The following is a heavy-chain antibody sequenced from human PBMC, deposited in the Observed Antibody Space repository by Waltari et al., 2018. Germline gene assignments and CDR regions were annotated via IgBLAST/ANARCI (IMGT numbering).Heavy chain of an antibody. CDR1: GFTFSNAW. Sequence: EVQLVESGGGLVKPGGSLRLSCAASGFTFSNAWITWVRQAPGKGLEWVGHIKSKTDDGTTDHAAPVKGRFTISRDDSKNTLFLQMNSLKTEDTAVYYCATGTISYYYFMDVWGKGTTVAVSS. J-gene: IGHJ6*03. D-gene: IGHD3-10*01. CDR3: ATGTISYYYFMDV. V-gene: IGHV3-15*01. CDR2: IKSKTDDGTT.